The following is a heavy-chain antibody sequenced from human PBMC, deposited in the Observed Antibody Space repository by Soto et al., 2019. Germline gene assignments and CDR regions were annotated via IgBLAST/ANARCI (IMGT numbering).Heavy chain of an antibody. J-gene: IGHJ5*02. D-gene: IGHD6-19*01. CDR3: ARGDSTGSPTGWFDP. CDR1: GYTFTRYS. V-gene: IGHV1-18*04. CDR2: ISSYNGDT. Sequence: QVQLVQSGAEVKKPGASVQVSCKASGYTFTRYSINWVRQAPGQGLEWVGWISSYNGDTKYAQKFQGRVTLTTDTSTTITYMDLRSLTSDDTAVYFCARGDSTGSPTGWFDPWGQGTLVTVSS.